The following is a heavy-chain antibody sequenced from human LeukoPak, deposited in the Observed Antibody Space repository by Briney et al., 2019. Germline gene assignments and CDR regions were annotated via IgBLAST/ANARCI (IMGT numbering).Heavy chain of an antibody. D-gene: IGHD3-10*01. V-gene: IGHV3-74*01. CDR1: GFTFSPYA. Sequence: HAGGSLRLSCAASGFTFSPYAMSWVRQAPGKGLVWVSRINTGGSSTDYADSVKGRFNISRDNAKNTLYLQMNSLRAEDTAVYYCTREGTNDAFDIWGQGTVVIVSS. CDR2: INTGGSST. J-gene: IGHJ3*02. CDR3: TREGTNDAFDI.